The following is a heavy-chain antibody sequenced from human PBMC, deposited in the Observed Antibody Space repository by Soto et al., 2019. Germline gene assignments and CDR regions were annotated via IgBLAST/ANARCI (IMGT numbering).Heavy chain of an antibody. CDR1: GFTFSSYA. J-gene: IGHJ6*02. Sequence: GGSLRLSCAASGFTFSSYAMHWVRQAPGKGLEWVAVISYDGSNKYYADSVNGRFTISRDNSKNTLYLQMNSLRAEDTVVYYFARVMLTATQYYYYNEYMDVWGQGTTVKVFS. V-gene: IGHV3-30-3*01. D-gene: IGHD2-15*01. CDR2: ISYDGSNK. CDR3: ARVMLTATQYYYYNEYMDV.